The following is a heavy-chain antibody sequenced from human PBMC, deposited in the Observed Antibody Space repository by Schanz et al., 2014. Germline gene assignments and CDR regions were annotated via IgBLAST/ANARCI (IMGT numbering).Heavy chain of an antibody. Sequence: EVQLVESGGGLVQPGGSLRLSCAASGFTFSYYNMNWVRQAPGKGLEWVSSISNGGGYIYYADSVKGRFTISRDNAKNSLFLQMNSLRAEDTAKYYCARGNYGMDVWGQGTTVTVSS. CDR2: ISNGGGYI. CDR1: GFTFSYYN. CDR3: ARGNYGMDV. J-gene: IGHJ6*02. V-gene: IGHV3-21*04.